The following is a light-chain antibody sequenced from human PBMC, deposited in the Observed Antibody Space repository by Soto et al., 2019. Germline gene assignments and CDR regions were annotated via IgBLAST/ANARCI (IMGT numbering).Light chain of an antibody. CDR3: QQLNSYPWT. J-gene: IGKJ1*01. Sequence: DIQMTQSPSSLSRSVGDRVTITCRASQDIRNELGWYQQRPGKAPKLLIYAASTLQGGVPSRFSGSGSGTEFTLTISSLQPEDFATYYCQQLNSYPWTFGQGTKVDI. CDR1: QDIRNE. V-gene: IGKV1-17*01. CDR2: AAS.